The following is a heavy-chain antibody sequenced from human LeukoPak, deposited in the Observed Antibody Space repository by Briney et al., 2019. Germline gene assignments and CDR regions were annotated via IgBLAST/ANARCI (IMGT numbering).Heavy chain of an antibody. D-gene: IGHD3-9*01. CDR2: INPNSGAT. CDR1: GYTFTGYY. J-gene: IGHJ4*02. CDR3: AKDYDILTGSPVTALHY. Sequence: ASVKVSCKASGYTFTGYYMHWVRQAPGQGLEWMGWINPNSGATNYAQKFQGRVTMTRDTSISTAYMELSRLRSDDTAVYSCAKDYDILTGSPVTALHYWGQGTLVTVSS. V-gene: IGHV1-2*02.